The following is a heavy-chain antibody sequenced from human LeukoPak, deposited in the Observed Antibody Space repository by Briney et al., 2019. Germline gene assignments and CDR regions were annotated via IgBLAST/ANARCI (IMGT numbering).Heavy chain of an antibody. CDR3: ARSCRILDIVATIRARLGGNGFDI. CDR1: GYSISTGYY. D-gene: IGHD5-12*01. J-gene: IGHJ3*02. V-gene: IGHV4-38-2*02. Sequence: SETLSLTCTVSGYSISTGYYWDWIRQPPGKGLEWVGTFYHSGSTYYNPSLKSRVTIAVETSKNQFSLKLSSVTAADKAVYYCARSCRILDIVATIRARLGGNGFDIWGQGTMVTVSS. CDR2: FYHSGST.